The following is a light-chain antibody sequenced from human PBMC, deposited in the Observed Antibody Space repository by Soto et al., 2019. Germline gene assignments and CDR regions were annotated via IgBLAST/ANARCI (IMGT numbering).Light chain of an antibody. V-gene: IGKV3-20*01. CDR1: QTIISNF. CDR3: QLYGSSPKT. CDR2: GAS. Sequence: EIVLTQSPGTLSLSPGERATLSCRATQTIISNFLAWYQQKPGQAPKLVIHGASTRATGIPDRFSGSGSGTDFTLAITGVEPEDFAVYYCQLYGSSPKTFGQGTKVEV. J-gene: IGKJ1*01.